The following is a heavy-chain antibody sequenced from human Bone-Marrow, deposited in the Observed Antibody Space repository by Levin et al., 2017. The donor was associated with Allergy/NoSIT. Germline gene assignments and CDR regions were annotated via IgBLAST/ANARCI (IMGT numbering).Heavy chain of an antibody. D-gene: IGHD2-15*01. J-gene: IGHJ3*02. CDR2: IKSKTDGGTT. CDR1: GLTFSNAW. V-gene: IGHV3-15*01. Sequence: GGSLRLSCAASGLTFSNAWMSWVRQAPGKGPEWVGRIKSKTDGGTTEYAAPVEDRFTISRDDSKTTLYLQMNSLKTEDTAVYYCTTDRSLGGFDIWGQGTMVTVSS. CDR3: TTDRSLGGFDI.